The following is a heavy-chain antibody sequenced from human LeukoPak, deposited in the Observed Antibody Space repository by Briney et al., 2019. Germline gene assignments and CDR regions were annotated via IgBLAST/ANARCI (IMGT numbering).Heavy chain of an antibody. V-gene: IGHV3-13*01. Sequence: GGSLRLSCAASGFTFIDYDMHWVRQVMGKGLEWVSAIGLRGDTHYSGSVKGRFTISRENAESFLYAQMNSLRAEDTAVYDCARGGIQVSGIDEFDYWGQGTLVTVSS. J-gene: IGHJ4*02. CDR3: ARGGIQVSGIDEFDY. CDR1: GFTFIDYD. D-gene: IGHD6-19*01. CDR2: IGLRGDT.